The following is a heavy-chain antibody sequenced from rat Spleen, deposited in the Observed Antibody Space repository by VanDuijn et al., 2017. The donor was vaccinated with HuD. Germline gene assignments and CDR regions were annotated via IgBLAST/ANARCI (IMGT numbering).Heavy chain of an antibody. D-gene: IGHD1-10*01. CDR1: GFTFSNYG. CDR2: ISTGGGNT. Sequence: EVQLVESGGGLVQPGRSLKLSCAASGFTFSNYGMAWVRQTPTKGLEWVASISTGGGNTYYRDSVKGRFSISRDNAKNTQHLQMNSLRSEDTATYYCTRRAITTGGFDYWGQGVMVTVSS. V-gene: IGHV5S14*01. J-gene: IGHJ2*01. CDR3: TRRAITTGGFDY.